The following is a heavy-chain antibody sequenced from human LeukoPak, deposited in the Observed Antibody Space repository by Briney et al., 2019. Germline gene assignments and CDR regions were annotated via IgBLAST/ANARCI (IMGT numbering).Heavy chain of an antibody. CDR2: IKSKTDGGTT. V-gene: IGHV3-15*01. J-gene: IGHJ5*02. CDR3: TTGPSGSSFDP. D-gene: IGHD6-13*01. CDR1: GFTYSNAW. Sequence: GGSLRLSCAASGFTYSNAWMSLVRQAPGKGLEWVGRIKSKTDGGTTDYAAPVKGRFTISRDDSKNTLYLQMNSLKTEDTAVYYCTTGPSGSSFDPWGQGTLVTVSS.